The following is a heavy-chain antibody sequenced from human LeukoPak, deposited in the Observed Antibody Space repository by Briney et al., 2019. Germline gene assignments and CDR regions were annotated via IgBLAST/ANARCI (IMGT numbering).Heavy chain of an antibody. Sequence: GGSLRLSCAASDFTFSNAWMNWVRQAPGKGLEWVSMFYSDETTYYADSVKGRFTISRDNSKNTLYLQMNSLRAEDTAVYYCARVGRKGALGDRTYYFDYWGQGTLVTVSS. CDR1: DFTFSNAW. CDR2: FYSDETT. V-gene: IGHV3-53*01. D-gene: IGHD1-26*01. J-gene: IGHJ4*02. CDR3: ARVGRKGALGDRTYYFDY.